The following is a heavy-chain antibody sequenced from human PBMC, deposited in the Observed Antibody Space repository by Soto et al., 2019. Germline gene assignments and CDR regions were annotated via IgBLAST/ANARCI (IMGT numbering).Heavy chain of an antibody. D-gene: IGHD4-4*01. J-gene: IGHJ6*02. CDR2: IIPIFGTA. V-gene: IGHV1-69*01. CDR3: ARDPTPVNGRNSDHYYYGMDV. Sequence: QVQLVQSGAEVKKPGSSVKVSCKASGGTFSSYAISWVRQAPGQGLEWMGGIIPIFGTANYAQKFQGRVTITADESTSTAYMEQSSLRSEYTAVYYCARDPTPVNGRNSDHYYYGMDVWGQGTTFTVSS. CDR1: GGTFSSYA.